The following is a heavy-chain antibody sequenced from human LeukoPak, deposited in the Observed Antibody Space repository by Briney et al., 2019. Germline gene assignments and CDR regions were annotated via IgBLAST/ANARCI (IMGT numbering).Heavy chain of an antibody. CDR3: ARDLGAGY. D-gene: IGHD3-10*01. Sequence: GGSLRLSCVGSGFTFSSYSMNWVRQAPGKGLEWISDISSSSSTTYYTDSVKGRFTISRDNAKNSLYLQMNSLRAEDTAVYYCARDLGAGYWGQGTLVTVSS. CDR1: GFTFSSYS. V-gene: IGHV3-48*01. CDR2: ISSSSSTT. J-gene: IGHJ4*02.